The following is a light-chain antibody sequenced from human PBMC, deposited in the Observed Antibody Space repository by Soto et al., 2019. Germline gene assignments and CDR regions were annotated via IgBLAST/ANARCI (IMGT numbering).Light chain of an antibody. Sequence: EVTQAPGTLPLSPGERAILSCRASQSIRNFLAWYQQKPGQAPRLLIYDASNRATGIPPRFSGSGSGTDFTLAIRGLEPEDSAIYYCQQRSIWPWTFGQGTKVDIK. J-gene: IGKJ1*01. CDR3: QQRSIWPWT. CDR1: QSIRNF. CDR2: DAS. V-gene: IGKV3-11*01.